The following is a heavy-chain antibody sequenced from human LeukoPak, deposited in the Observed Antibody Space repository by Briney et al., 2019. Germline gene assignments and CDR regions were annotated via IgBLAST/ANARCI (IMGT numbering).Heavy chain of an antibody. CDR2: IYYSGST. Sequence: SETLSLTCTVSGGSISSSSYYWGWIRQPPGKGLEWIGSIYYSGSTYYNPSLKSRVTISVDTSKNQFSLKLSSVTAADTAVYYCARDMIVVAQASFDPWGQGTLVTVPS. V-gene: IGHV4-39*07. CDR3: ARDMIVVAQASFDP. J-gene: IGHJ5*02. CDR1: GGSISSSSYY. D-gene: IGHD3-22*01.